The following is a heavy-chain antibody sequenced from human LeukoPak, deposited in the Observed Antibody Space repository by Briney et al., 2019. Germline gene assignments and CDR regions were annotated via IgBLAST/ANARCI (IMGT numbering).Heavy chain of an antibody. J-gene: IGHJ4*02. CDR1: GGTFISYA. CDR3: ARELRWELPSYYFDY. Sequence: ASVKVSCKASGGTFISYAISWVRQAPGQGLEWMGGIIPIFGTANYAQKFQGRVTITADESTSTAYMELSSLRSEDTAVYYCARELRWELPSYYFDYWGQGTLVTVSS. CDR2: IIPIFGTA. D-gene: IGHD1-26*01. V-gene: IGHV1-69*13.